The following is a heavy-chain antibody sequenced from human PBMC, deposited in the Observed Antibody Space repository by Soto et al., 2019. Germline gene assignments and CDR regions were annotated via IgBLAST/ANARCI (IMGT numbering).Heavy chain of an antibody. CDR3: ARHHRPPSYYFDY. Sequence: SETLSLTCAVYGGSFSGYYWSWIRQPPGKGLEWIGEINHSGSTHYNPSLESRVTVSVYTSKNQLSLKLSSVTAADTAVYYCARHHRPPSYYFDYWGQGTLVTVS. V-gene: IGHV4-34*01. CDR1: GGSFSGYY. CDR2: INHSGST. J-gene: IGHJ4*02. D-gene: IGHD2-21*01.